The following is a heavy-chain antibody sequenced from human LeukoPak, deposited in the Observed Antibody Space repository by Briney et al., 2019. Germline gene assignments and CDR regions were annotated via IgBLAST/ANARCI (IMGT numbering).Heavy chain of an antibody. J-gene: IGHJ6*03. CDR3: ARIAVAGSYYMDV. D-gene: IGHD6-19*01. Sequence: PGGSLRLSCAASGFTFSSYEMNWVRQAPGKGLEWVSYISSSGSTIYYADSVKGRFTISRDNAKNSLYLQMNSLRVEDTAVYYCARIAVAGSYYMDVWGKGTTVTISS. CDR1: GFTFSSYE. CDR2: ISSSGSTI. V-gene: IGHV3-48*03.